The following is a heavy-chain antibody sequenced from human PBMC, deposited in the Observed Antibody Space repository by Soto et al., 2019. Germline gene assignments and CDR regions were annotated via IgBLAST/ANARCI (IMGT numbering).Heavy chain of an antibody. J-gene: IGHJ4*02. CDR3: ARGVSRCTNGVCYPVKYYFDY. Sequence: ASVKVSCKASGYTFTSYGISWVRQAPGQGPEWMGWISAYNGNTNYAQKLQGRVTMTTDTSTSTAYMELRSLRSDDTAVYYCARGVSRCTNGVCYPVKYYFDYWGQGTLVTVSS. CDR1: GYTFTSYG. V-gene: IGHV1-18*01. D-gene: IGHD2-8*01. CDR2: ISAYNGNT.